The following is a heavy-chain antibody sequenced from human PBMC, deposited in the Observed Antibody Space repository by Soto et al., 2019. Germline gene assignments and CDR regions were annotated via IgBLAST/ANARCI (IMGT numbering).Heavy chain of an antibody. CDR3: ARGYYDFWSGRYYYYGMDV. CDR2: IYYSGST. V-gene: IGHV4-59*01. J-gene: IGHJ6*02. D-gene: IGHD3-3*01. Sequence: SETLSLTCTVSGGSISSYYWSWIRQPPGKGLEWIGYIYYSGSTNYNPSLKSRVTISVDTSKNQFSLKLSSVTAADTAVYYCARGYYDFWSGRYYYYGMDVWGQGTTVTVSS. CDR1: GGSISSYY.